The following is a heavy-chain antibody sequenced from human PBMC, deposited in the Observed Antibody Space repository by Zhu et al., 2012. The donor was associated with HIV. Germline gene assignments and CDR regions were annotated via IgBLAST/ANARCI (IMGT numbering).Heavy chain of an antibody. Sequence: QVQLQQWGAGLLKPSETLSLTCAVYGGSFSGYYWSWIRQPPGKGLEWIGEINHSGSTNYNPSLKSRVTISVDTSKNQFSLKLSSVTAADAAVYYCARHPDYGDYLNWFDPWGQGTLVTVSS. CDR2: INHSGST. D-gene: IGHD4-17*01. J-gene: IGHJ5*02. CDR1: GGSFSGYY. V-gene: IGHV4-34*01. CDR3: ARHPDYGDYLNWFDP.